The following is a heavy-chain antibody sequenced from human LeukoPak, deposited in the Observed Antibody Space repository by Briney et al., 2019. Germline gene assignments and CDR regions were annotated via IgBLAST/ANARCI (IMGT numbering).Heavy chain of an antibody. V-gene: IGHV3-20*04. CDR3: AREGAGSYPPHYYYYMDV. D-gene: IGHD1-26*01. J-gene: IGHJ6*03. CDR2: INWNGGST. Sequence: RPGGSLRLSCVASGFTFDDYGMSWVRQGPGKGLEWVSGINWNGGSTGYADSVKGRFTISRDNAKNSLYLQMNSLRAEDTALYYCAREGAGSYPPHYYYYMDVWGKGTTVTVS. CDR1: GFTFDDYG.